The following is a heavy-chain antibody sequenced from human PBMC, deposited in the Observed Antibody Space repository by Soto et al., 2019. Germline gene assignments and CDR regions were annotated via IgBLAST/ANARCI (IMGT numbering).Heavy chain of an antibody. V-gene: IGHV3-30-3*01. CDR3: ARGQGYSRVVNTFDY. D-gene: IGHD3-22*01. Sequence: QVQLVESGGGVVQPGRSLRLSCAASGFTFSSYAMQWVRQAPGKGLEWVAVISYDGSNKYYADSVKGRFTISRDNSKNTLYLQMNSLRAEDTAVYYCARGQGYSRVVNTFDYWGQGTLVTVSS. CDR1: GFTFSSYA. J-gene: IGHJ4*02. CDR2: ISYDGSNK.